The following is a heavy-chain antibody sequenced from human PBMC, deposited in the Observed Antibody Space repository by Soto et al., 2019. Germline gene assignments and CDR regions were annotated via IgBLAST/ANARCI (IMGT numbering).Heavy chain of an antibody. D-gene: IGHD4-17*01. CDR2: IYYSGST. CDR3: ARLTHSNYGLPGYYYYGMDV. Sequence: VGSSETLSLTCTVSGGSISSYYWSWIRQPPGKGLEWIGYIYYSGSTNYNPSLKSRVTISVDTSKNQFSLKLSSVTAADTAVYYCARLTHSNYGLPGYYYYGMDVWGQGTTVTVSS. CDR1: GGSISSYY. V-gene: IGHV4-59*01. J-gene: IGHJ6*02.